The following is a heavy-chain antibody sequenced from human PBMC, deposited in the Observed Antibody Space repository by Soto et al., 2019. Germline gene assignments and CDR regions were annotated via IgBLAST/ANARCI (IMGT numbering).Heavy chain of an antibody. CDR3: ASSHGIAAAGPTGYYFDY. D-gene: IGHD6-13*01. V-gene: IGHV1-69*13. Sequence: SVKVSCKASGGTFSSYAISWVRQAPGQGLEWMGGIIPIFGTANYAQKFQGRVTITADESTSTAYMELSSLRSEDTAVYYCASSHGIAAAGPTGYYFDYWGQGTLVTVS. CDR1: GGTFSSYA. CDR2: IIPIFGTA. J-gene: IGHJ4*02.